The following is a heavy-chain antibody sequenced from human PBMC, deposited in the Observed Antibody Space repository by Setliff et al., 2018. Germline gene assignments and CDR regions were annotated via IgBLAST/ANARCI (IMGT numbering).Heavy chain of an antibody. CDR2: TIPMFGTT. CDR1: GATFSSHG. CDR3: VREGVDSRSSTDYRYYMDV. J-gene: IGHJ6*03. D-gene: IGHD3-22*01. Sequence: VSCKASGATFSSHGISWVRQAPGQGLEWMGGTIPMFGTTEYAQKFQGRLTIITDESTNTAFMQLSSLRSDDTAVYYCVREGVDSRSSTDYRYYMDVWGKGTTVTVSS. V-gene: IGHV1-69*05.